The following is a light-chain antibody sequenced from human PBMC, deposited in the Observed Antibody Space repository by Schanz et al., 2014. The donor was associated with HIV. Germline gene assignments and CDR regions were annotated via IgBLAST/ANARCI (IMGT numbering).Light chain of an antibody. J-gene: IGKJ1*01. V-gene: IGKV1-9*01. Sequence: DIQLTQSPSFLSASVGDRITITCRASQGFGSYLAWYQQKPGKAPKLLIYDASNLETGVPSRFSGSGTGTDFTLIISSLQPDDFATYYCQQYSSYSPTFGQGTKVEV. CDR3: QQYSSYSPT. CDR1: QGFGSY. CDR2: DAS.